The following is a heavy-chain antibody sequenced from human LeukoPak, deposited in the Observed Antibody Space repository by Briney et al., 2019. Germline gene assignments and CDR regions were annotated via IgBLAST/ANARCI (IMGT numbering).Heavy chain of an antibody. D-gene: IGHD2-15*01. CDR2: IYHSGST. Sequence: SGTLSLTCAVSGGSISSSNWWSWVRQPTGKGLEWIGEIYHSGSTNYNPSLKSRVTISVDKSKNQFSLKLSSVTAADTAVYYCARYYCSGGSCYPSDAFDIWGQGTMVTVSS. V-gene: IGHV4-4*02. J-gene: IGHJ3*02. CDR1: GGSISSSNW. CDR3: ARYYCSGGSCYPSDAFDI.